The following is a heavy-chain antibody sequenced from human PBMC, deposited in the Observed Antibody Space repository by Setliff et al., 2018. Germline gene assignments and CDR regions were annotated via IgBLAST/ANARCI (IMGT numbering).Heavy chain of an antibody. D-gene: IGHD1-7*01. Sequence: PGGSLRLSCAASGFTFSTYAMSWVRQAPGKGLEWVSTIYSCDRNTFYTDSVKGRFTIFRDGSKNTLYLQMTSLRAEDTAVYYCAKPQVELRWGFESWGQGTPGTVSS. J-gene: IGHJ4*02. V-gene: IGHV3-23*03. CDR3: AKPQVELRWGFES. CDR2: IYSCDRNT. CDR1: GFTFSTYA.